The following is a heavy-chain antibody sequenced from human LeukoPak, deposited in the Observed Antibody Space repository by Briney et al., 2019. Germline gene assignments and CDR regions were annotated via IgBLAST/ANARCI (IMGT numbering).Heavy chain of an antibody. CDR3: VKDTYGFDY. Sequence: SGGSLRLSCAASGFPFRTYAMHWVRQAPGKGLEYVSGISSSGVTTYYAASVKGRFTISRDNSKNTLYLQMSSLRVEDTAVYYCVKDTYGFDYWGQGTLVTVSA. V-gene: IGHV3-64D*06. CDR2: ISSSGVTT. D-gene: IGHD2-8*01. J-gene: IGHJ4*02. CDR1: GFPFRTYA.